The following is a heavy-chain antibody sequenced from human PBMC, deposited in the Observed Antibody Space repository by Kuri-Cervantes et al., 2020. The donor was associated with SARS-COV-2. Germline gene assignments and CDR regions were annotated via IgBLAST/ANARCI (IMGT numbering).Heavy chain of an antibody. CDR3: ARLGATKGSYYYGVDV. J-gene: IGHJ6*02. Sequence: GSLRLSCTVSGGSISSYYWSWIRQPPGKGLEWIGNIHYSGSTNYNTSLDSRVTISVDTSKNQLSLRLSSVTAADTAVYYCARLGATKGSYYYGVDVWGQGTTVTVSS. CDR1: GGSISSYY. D-gene: IGHD1-26*01. CDR2: IHYSGST. V-gene: IGHV4-59*12.